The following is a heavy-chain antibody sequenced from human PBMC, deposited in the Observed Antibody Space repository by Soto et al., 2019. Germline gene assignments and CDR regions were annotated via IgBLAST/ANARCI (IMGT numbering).Heavy chain of an antibody. Sequence: EVQLVQSGGGLVKPGGSLRLSCAASGFTFSNAWMNWVRQAPGKGLEWVGRIKSKTDGGTTDYAAPVKGRFTISRDDSKNTLYLQMNSLKTEVTAVYYCTTWYYDILTGNYFDSWGQGTLVTVSS. J-gene: IGHJ4*02. CDR2: IKSKTDGGTT. CDR1: GFTFSNAW. CDR3: TTWYYDILTGNYFDS. V-gene: IGHV3-15*01. D-gene: IGHD3-9*01.